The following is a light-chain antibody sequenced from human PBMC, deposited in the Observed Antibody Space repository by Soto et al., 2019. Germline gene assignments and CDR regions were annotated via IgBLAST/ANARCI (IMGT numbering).Light chain of an antibody. CDR3: QQYNNWLPWT. CDR1: QSVSSN. V-gene: IGKV3-15*01. CDR2: GAS. Sequence: EIVMTQSPATLSVSPGERATLSCRASQSVSSNLAWYQQKPGQAPRLLIYGASTRATGIPARFSGSGSGTEFTLTINSLQSEDFAVSYCQQYNNWLPWTFGQGTKVEIK. J-gene: IGKJ1*01.